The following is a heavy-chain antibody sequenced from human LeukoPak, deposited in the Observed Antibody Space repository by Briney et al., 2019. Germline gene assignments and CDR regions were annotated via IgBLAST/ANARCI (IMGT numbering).Heavy chain of an antibody. J-gene: IGHJ4*02. CDR3: ASSDDYGGNSGIANY. D-gene: IGHD4-23*01. CDR1: GGTFSSYA. Sequence: SVKVSCKPSGGTFSSYAISWVGQAPGQGREWMGRIILILGIANYAQKFQGRVTMTTDTSTSPAYMELRSLRFADTAVYSCASSDDYGGNSGIANYWGQGTLVTVSS. V-gene: IGHV1-69*04. CDR2: IILILGIA.